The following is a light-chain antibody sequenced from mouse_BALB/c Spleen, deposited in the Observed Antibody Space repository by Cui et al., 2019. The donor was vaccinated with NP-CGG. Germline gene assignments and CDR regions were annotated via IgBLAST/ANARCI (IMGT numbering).Light chain of an antibody. J-gene: IGLJ1*01. CDR2: GTN. CDR1: TGAVTTSNY. V-gene: IGLV1*01. CDR3: ALWYSNHWV. Sequence: QAVVLQESALTTSPGETVTLTCRSSTGAVTTSNYANWVQEKPDHLFTGLIGGTNNRPPGVPARFSGSLIGDKAALTITGAQTEDEAIYFCALWYSNHWVFGGGTKLTVL.